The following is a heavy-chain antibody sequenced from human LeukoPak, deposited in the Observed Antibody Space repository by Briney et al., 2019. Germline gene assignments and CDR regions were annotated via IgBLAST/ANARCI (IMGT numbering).Heavy chain of an antibody. CDR2: ISYDGSNK. D-gene: IGHD4-11*01. Sequence: GGSLRLSCEASGFTFSSYGMHWVRQAPGKGLEWVAVISYDGSNKYYADSVKGRFTISRDNSKNTLYLQMNSLRAEDTAVYYCARDENLYTPPYYGMDVWGQGTTVTVSS. V-gene: IGHV3-30*03. J-gene: IGHJ6*02. CDR3: ARDENLYTPPYYGMDV. CDR1: GFTFSSYG.